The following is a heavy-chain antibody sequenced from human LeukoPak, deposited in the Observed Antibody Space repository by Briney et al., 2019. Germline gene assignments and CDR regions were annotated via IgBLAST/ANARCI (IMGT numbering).Heavy chain of an antibody. V-gene: IGHV3-20*04. D-gene: IGHD3-10*01. J-gene: IGHJ4*02. CDR3: ARDRPSGYYFDL. CDR2: INWKGGGT. CDR1: GFTFADYG. Sequence: GGSLRLSCAASGFTFADYGMTWVRQAPGKGLEGVAGINWKGGGTGYADSVKDRFTISRDNAKNSLYLQIHSLRGEDTAFYYCARDRPSGYYFDLWGQGTLVTVSS.